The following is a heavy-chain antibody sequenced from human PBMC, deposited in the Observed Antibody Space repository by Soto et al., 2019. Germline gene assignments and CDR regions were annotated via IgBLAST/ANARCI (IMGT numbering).Heavy chain of an antibody. J-gene: IGHJ5*02. CDR1: GGSSSDSNW. D-gene: IGHD3-16*01. CDR3: ARSPLWGPAESNWCDP. V-gene: IGHV4-4*02. Sequence: QVRLQESGPALVKPSGTLSLTCAVAGGSSSDSNWWTWVRQPPGKGLEWIGEIYPTGSTNYNPSLRSRVTMSLDKSKNHFSLDLTSVTAAYTAGYYCARSPLWGPAESNWCDPGGQGALVTVSS. CDR2: IYPTGST.